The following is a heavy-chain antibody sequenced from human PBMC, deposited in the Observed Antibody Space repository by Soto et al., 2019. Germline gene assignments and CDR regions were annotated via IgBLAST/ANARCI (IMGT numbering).Heavy chain of an antibody. D-gene: IGHD5-18*01. CDR3: ASVDTAMADYFDY. CDR2: IYYSGST. Sequence: SETVSLTCTVSGGSISSGGYYWSWIRQHPGKGLEWIGYIYYSGSTYYNPSLKSRVTISVDKSKNQFSLKLSPVTAADTAVYYCASVDTAMADYFDYWGQGTLVTVSS. CDR1: GGSISSGGYY. J-gene: IGHJ4*02. V-gene: IGHV4-31*03.